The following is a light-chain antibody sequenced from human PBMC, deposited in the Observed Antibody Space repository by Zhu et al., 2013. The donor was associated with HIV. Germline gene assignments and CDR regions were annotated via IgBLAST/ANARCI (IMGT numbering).Light chain of an antibody. V-gene: IGKV1-5*01. J-gene: IGKJ1*01. Sequence: DIQMTQSPSTLSASVGDRVTITCRASQSISSWLAWYQQKPGKAPKLLIYAASTLHSGVPSRFSGSGSGTEFTLTISSLQPDDFATYYCQQYNSYSPWTFGQGTEGGN. CDR3: QQYNSYSPWT. CDR1: QSISSW. CDR2: AAS.